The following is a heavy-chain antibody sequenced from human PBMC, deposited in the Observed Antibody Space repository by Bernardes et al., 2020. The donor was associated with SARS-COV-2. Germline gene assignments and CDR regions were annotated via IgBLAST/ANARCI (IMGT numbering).Heavy chain of an antibody. J-gene: IGHJ6*02. Sequence: GGSLRLSRAASGFTFSSFWMNWVRLVPGKGPVWVSRMSPDGNNRIYADSVRGRFTISRDNAKNTLYLQMNRLRVDDTAVYYCARDMRRQYVDYYYGLDVWGQGTTVTVSS. D-gene: IGHD3-10*02. CDR1: GFTFSSFW. CDR2: MSPDGNNR. V-gene: IGHV3-74*01. CDR3: ARDMRRQYVDYYYGLDV.